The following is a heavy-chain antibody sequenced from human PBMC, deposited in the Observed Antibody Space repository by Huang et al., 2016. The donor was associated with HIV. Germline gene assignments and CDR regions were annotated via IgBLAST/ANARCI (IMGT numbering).Heavy chain of an antibody. D-gene: IGHD2-2*01. CDR2: FYYSGDA. CDR3: ASGEYGKNAYDI. J-gene: IGHJ3*02. CDR1: GGSITSSNHY. Sequence: QLHLQQPGPGLVRPSETLSLICTVSGGSITSSNHYWGWIRQTPGKGLGWIGNFYYSGDAYYTPSLKKRVSISIDTSKSQFSLRLSSVIATDTAVYYCASGEYGKNAYDIWGQGTVVTVSA. V-gene: IGHV4-39*01.